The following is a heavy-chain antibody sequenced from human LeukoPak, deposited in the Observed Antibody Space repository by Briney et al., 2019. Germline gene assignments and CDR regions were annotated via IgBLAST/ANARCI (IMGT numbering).Heavy chain of an antibody. J-gene: IGHJ5*02. CDR2: INHSGST. CDR1: GGPFSGYY. V-gene: IGHV4-34*01. D-gene: IGHD6-6*01. CDR3: ARASRSGIAARWSHHWFDP. Sequence: PSETLSLTCAVYGGPFSGYYWSWIRQPPGKGLEWIGEINHSGSTNYNPSLKSRVTISVDTSKNQFSLKLSSVTAADTAVYYCARASRSGIAARWSHHWFDPWGQGTLVTVSS.